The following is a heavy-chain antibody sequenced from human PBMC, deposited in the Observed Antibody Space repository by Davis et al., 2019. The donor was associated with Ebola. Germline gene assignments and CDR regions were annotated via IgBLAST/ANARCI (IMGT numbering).Heavy chain of an antibody. V-gene: IGHV1-18*01. CDR2: ISPYNGNT. CDR3: ARDSSSWDYFDY. CDR1: GYTFTSYG. J-gene: IGHJ4*02. D-gene: IGHD6-13*01. Sequence: AASVKVSCKASGYTFTSYGISWVRQAPGQGLEWMGWISPYNGNTNYAQKLQGRVTMTTDTSTSTAYMELRSLRSDDTAVYYCARDSSSWDYFDYWGQGTLVTVSS.